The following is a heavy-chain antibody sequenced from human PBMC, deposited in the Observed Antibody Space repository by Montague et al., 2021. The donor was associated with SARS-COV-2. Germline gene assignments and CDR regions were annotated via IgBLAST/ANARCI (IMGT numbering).Heavy chain of an antibody. V-gene: IGHV4-30-4*01. CDR1: SASGGSVSSDEYY. Sequence: TLSLTCTVSSASGGSVSSDEYYWGWIRQPPGKGLEWIGYIANRGNTYYSPSLKSRVTMSLDTSKNLFSLILTSVTAADTALYYCGRDCWGDGYVVTGALDVWGQGTMVIVSS. D-gene: IGHD2-2*03. CDR3: GRDCWGDGYVVTGALDV. J-gene: IGHJ3*01. CDR2: IANRGNT.